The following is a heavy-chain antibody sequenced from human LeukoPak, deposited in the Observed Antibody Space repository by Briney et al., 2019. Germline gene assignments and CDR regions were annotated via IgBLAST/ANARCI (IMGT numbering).Heavy chain of an antibody. CDR1: GFTFSGSA. D-gene: IGHD3-16*02. V-gene: IGHV3-73*01. Sequence: GGSLRLSCAASGFTFSGSAMHWVRQASGKGLEWVGRIRSKANSYATAYAASVKGRFTISRDDSKNTAYLQMNSLKTEDTAVYYCARETPYVWGSYLQRSLDYWGQGTLVTVSS. CDR3: ARETPYVWGSYLQRSLDY. J-gene: IGHJ4*02. CDR2: IRSKANSYAT.